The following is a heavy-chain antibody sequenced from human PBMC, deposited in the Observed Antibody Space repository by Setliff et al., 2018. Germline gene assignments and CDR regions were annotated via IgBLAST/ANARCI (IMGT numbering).Heavy chain of an antibody. CDR1: GYSINKAYY. CDR2: IFHTGRS. D-gene: IGHD5-18*01. CDR3: AKDVGDGYGVDAYASGGFDI. J-gene: IGHJ3*02. V-gene: IGHV4-38-2*02. Sequence: SETLSLTCAVSGYSINKAYYWGWIRQTPGKGLEWIGSIFHTGRSHYNPSLKSRVTMSVDTSQSQFSLKLSSVTAADTAVYYCAKDVGDGYGVDAYASGGFDIWGQGTLVTVSS.